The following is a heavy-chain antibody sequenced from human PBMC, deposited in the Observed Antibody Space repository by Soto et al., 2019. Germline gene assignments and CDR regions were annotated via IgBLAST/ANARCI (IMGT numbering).Heavy chain of an antibody. Sequence: SETLSLTCSVSGGSISSGGYYWSWIRQHPVKGLEWIGYIYYSGSTYYNPSLKSRVTISVDTSKNQFSLKLSSVTAADTAVYYCARDLGIRFPGWFDPWGQGTLVTVS. D-gene: IGHD3-3*01. CDR3: ARDLGIRFPGWFDP. CDR2: IYYSGST. V-gene: IGHV4-31*03. CDR1: GGSISSGGYY. J-gene: IGHJ5*02.